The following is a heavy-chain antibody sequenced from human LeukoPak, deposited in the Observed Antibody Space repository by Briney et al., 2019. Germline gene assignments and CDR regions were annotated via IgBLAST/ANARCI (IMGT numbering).Heavy chain of an antibody. D-gene: IGHD3-3*01. V-gene: IGHV3-48*04. J-gene: IGHJ6*03. CDR3: ARLRRHFGVAIYYYYYMDV. Sequence: GGSLRLSCAASGFTFSSYSMNWVRQAPGKGLEWVSYISSSSSTIYYADSVKGRFTISRDNAKNSLYLQMNSLRAEDTAVYYCARLRRHFGVAIYYYYYMDVWGKGTTVTVSS. CDR1: GFTFSSYS. CDR2: ISSSSSTI.